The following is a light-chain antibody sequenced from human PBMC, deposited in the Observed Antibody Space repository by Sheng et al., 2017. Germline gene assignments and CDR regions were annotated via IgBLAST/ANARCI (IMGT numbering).Light chain of an antibody. CDR3: QQYADSPET. CDR1: QSVSVY. Sequence: EIVLTQSPATLSLSPGERATLSCRASQSVSVYVAWFQQKPGQAPRLLIYDASKRATGIPERFTGSGSGTDFTLTITRLEPEDFAVYYCQQYADSPETFGQGTKVEVK. J-gene: IGKJ1*01. V-gene: IGKV3-11*01. CDR2: DAS.